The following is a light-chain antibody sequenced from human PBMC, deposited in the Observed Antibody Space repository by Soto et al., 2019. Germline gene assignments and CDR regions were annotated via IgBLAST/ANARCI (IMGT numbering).Light chain of an antibody. Sequence: EIVMTQSPAPLPVSPGDTATLSGRPGQNLAGNLAWYQQNPGQAPSLLIFRASSRATGVPARFSASGFGTEFTLTISGLQSEDFAVYYCQQYSNWPPWTFGPGTKVEIK. CDR2: RAS. CDR1: QNLAGN. CDR3: QQYSNWPPWT. J-gene: IGKJ1*01. V-gene: IGKV3-15*01.